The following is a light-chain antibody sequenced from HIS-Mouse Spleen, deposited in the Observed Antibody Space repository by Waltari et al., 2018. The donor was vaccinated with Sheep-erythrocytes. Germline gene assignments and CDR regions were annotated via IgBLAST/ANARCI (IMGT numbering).Light chain of an antibody. Sequence: QSTLTQPASVSGSPGQSITISCTGTSIDVGLYTLVSWYQQHPGKAPKLMIYEGSKRPSGVSNRFSGSKSGNTASLTISGLQAEDEADYYCCSYAGSSTPWVFGGGTKLTVL. J-gene: IGLJ3*02. CDR1: SIDVGLYTL. CDR3: CSYAGSSTPWV. CDR2: EGS. V-gene: IGLV2-23*01.